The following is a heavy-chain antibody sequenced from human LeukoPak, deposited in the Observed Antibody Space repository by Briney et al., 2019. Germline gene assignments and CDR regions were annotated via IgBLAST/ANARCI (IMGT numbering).Heavy chain of an antibody. Sequence: ASVKVSCKASGYTFTGYYMHWVRQAPGQGLEWMGWINPNSGGTNYAQKFQGRVTMTRDTSISTAYMELSRLRSDDTAVYYCACPSRLIAVGDYDTFDYWGQGTLVTVSS. V-gene: IGHV1-2*02. CDR1: GYTFTGYY. CDR3: ACPSRLIAVGDYDTFDY. CDR2: INPNSGGT. D-gene: IGHD6-19*01. J-gene: IGHJ4*02.